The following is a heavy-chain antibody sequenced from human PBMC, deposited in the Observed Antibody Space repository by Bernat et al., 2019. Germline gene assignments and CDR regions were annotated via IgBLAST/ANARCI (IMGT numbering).Heavy chain of an antibody. V-gene: IGHV3-15*01. CDR1: GFTFSNAW. Sequence: EVQLVESGGGLVKPGGSLRLSCAASGFTFSNAWMSWVRQAPGKGLEWVGRIKSKTDGGTTDYAAPVKGRFTISRDDSKNTLYLQMNSLKTEDTAVYYCTTEKPYYEFWSGYYSAHDAFDIWGQGTMVTVSS. CDR2: IKSKTDGGTT. J-gene: IGHJ3*02. CDR3: TTEKPYYEFWSGYYSAHDAFDI. D-gene: IGHD3-3*01.